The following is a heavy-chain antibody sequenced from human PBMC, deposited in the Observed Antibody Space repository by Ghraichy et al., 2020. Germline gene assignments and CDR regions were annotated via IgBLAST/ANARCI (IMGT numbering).Heavy chain of an antibody. J-gene: IGHJ4*02. D-gene: IGHD6-13*01. CDR1: NGPFASYY. Sequence: SQTLSLTCAVYNGPFASYYWSWIRQPPGKGLEWIGEINHSGSTNYNPSLRSRVTFSVDKSKDQFSLRLNSVTAADTAMYYCARGRKSSQQLVPLPFDYWGQGTLVTVSS. CDR3: ARGRKSSQQLVPLPFDY. V-gene: IGHV4-34*01. CDR2: INHSGST.